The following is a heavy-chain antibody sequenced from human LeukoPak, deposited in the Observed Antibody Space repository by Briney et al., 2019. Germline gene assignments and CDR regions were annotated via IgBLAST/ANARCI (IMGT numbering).Heavy chain of an antibody. Sequence: PGGSLRLSCAASGFTFSSYWMSWVRQAPGKGLEWVANIKQDGSEKYYVDSVKGRFTISRDNAKNSLYLQMNSLRAEDTAVYYCAKAPGYSSGWPDYWGQGTLVTVSS. CDR1: GFTFSSYW. CDR2: IKQDGSEK. CDR3: AKAPGYSSGWPDY. J-gene: IGHJ4*02. D-gene: IGHD6-19*01. V-gene: IGHV3-7*03.